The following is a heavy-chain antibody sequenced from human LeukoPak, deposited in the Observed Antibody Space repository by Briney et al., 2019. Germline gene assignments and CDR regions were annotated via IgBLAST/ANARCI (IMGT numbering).Heavy chain of an antibody. D-gene: IGHD3-10*02. Sequence: PGGSLRLSCASSGFSVSSNYMSWVRQAAGEGLEWVSVIYSGGSTYYADSVKGRFTISRDNSKNTLYLQMNSLRAEDTAVYYCARDSMFPYVPHVYWGQGTLVTVSS. J-gene: IGHJ4*02. CDR2: IYSGGST. CDR3: ARDSMFPYVPHVY. V-gene: IGHV3-53*01. CDR1: GFSVSSNY.